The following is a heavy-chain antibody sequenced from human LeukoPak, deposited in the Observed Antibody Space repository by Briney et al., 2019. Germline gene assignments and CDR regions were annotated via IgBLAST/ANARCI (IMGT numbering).Heavy chain of an antibody. Sequence: SETLCLTCTVSGGSISGSLQSWGWIRQSPGMGLEWLGTNYYSGATYRNPSLKSRVSTFVDTSKNQFSLRLTSVTAADTGVYYCARHGPNGTSDYYSFDVWGQGTTVTVSS. CDR1: GGSISGSLQS. V-gene: IGHV4-39*01. D-gene: IGHD4-23*01. CDR3: ARHGPNGTSDYYSFDV. CDR2: NYYSGAT. J-gene: IGHJ6*02.